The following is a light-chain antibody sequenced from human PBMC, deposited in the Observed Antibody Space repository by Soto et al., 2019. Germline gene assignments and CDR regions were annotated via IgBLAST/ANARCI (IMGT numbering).Light chain of an antibody. J-gene: IGKJ1*01. CDR2: RAS. V-gene: IGKV3-15*01. CDR3: QQYNNWPRA. Sequence: EIVMTQSPATLSVSPGERATLSCRASQSVSSNLAWYQQRPGQAPGLLIYRASTRATGIPARFSGSGSGTEFTLTISSLQSEDFAVYYCQQYNNWPRAVGQGAKVEIK. CDR1: QSVSSN.